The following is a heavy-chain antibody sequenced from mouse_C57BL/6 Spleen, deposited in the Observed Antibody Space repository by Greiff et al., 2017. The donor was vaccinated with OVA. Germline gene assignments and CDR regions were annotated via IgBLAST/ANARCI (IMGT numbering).Heavy chain of an antibody. CDR3: ARSGDLHLDY. CDR1: GYTFTNYW. Sequence: QVQLQQSGAELVRPGTSVKMSCKASGYTFTNYWIGWAKQRPGHGLEWIGDIYPGGGYTNYNEKFKGKATLTADKSSSTAYMQISSRTSEDSAIYYCARSGDLHLDYWGQGTTLTVSS. D-gene: IGHD3-1*01. J-gene: IGHJ2*01. CDR2: IYPGGGYT. V-gene: IGHV1-63*01.